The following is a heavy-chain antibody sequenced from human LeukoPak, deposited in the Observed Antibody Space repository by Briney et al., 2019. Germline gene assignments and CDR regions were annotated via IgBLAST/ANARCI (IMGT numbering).Heavy chain of an antibody. Sequence: GGSLRLSCAASGFTFSSYSMNWVRQAPGKGLEWVSSISSSSSYIYYADSVKGRFTISRDNAKNSLYLQMNSLRAEDTAVYYCASIYSSGWYNYFQHWGQGTLVTVSS. J-gene: IGHJ1*01. V-gene: IGHV3-21*01. CDR1: GFTFSSYS. D-gene: IGHD6-19*01. CDR3: ASIYSSGWYNYFQH. CDR2: ISSSSSYI.